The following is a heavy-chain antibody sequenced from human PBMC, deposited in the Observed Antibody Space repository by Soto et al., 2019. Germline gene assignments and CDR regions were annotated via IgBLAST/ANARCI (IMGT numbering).Heavy chain of an antibody. Sequence: GGSLRLSCAASGFTFDDYAMHWVRQVPGKGLEWVSGISWNSGSIGYADSVKGRFTISRDNTKNSLYLQMNSLRAEDTALYYCARAPSLTTPDYWGQGTPVTVSS. CDR3: ARAPSLTTPDY. CDR1: GFTFDDYA. J-gene: IGHJ4*02. V-gene: IGHV3-9*01. CDR2: ISWNSGSI. D-gene: IGHD4-17*01.